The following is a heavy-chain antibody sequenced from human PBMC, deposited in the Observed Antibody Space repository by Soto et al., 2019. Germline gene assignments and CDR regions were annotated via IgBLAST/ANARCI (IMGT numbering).Heavy chain of an antibody. CDR1: GGTFSSYA. J-gene: IGHJ6*02. CDR2: IIPIFGTA. Sequence: SVKVSCKASGGTFSSYAISWVRQAPGQGLEWMGGIIPIFGTANYAQKFQGRVTITADESTSTAYMELSSLRSEDTAVYYCARDSPYNDFFFVVMESYSYNMDFWCPGIMVTVSS. CDR3: ARDSPYNDFFFVVMESYSYNMDF. D-gene: IGHD3-3*01. V-gene: IGHV1-69*13.